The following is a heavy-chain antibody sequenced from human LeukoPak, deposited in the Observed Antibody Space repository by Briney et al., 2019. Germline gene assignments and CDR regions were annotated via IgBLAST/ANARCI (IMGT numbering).Heavy chain of an antibody. D-gene: IGHD1-26*01. Sequence: ASVKVSCKASGYTFTSYDISWVRQATGQGLEWMGWMNPNSGNTGYAQKFQGRVTITRNTSISTAYMELSSLRSEDTAVYYCARGGWGPTALDYWGQGTLVTVSS. CDR3: ARGGWGPTALDY. CDR1: GYTFTSYD. CDR2: MNPNSGNT. J-gene: IGHJ4*02. V-gene: IGHV1-8*03.